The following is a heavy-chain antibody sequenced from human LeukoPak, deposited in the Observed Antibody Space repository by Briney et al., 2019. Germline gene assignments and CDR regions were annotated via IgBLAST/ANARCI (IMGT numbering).Heavy chain of an antibody. D-gene: IGHD6-13*01. V-gene: IGHV1-2*02. CDR3: ARVAYSSSWYGDNWFDP. CDR2: INPNSGGT. CDR1: VYTFTGYY. J-gene: IGHJ5*02. Sequence: ASVNVSCKASVYTFTGYYMHWVRQAPVQGLEWMGWINPNSGGTNYAQKFQGRVTMTRDTSISTAYMELSRLRSDDTAVYYCARVAYSSSWYGDNWFDPWGQGTLVTVS.